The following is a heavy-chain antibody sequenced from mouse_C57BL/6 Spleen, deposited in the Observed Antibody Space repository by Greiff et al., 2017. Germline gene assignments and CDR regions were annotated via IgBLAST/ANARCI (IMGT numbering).Heavy chain of an antibody. CDR1: GFTFSSYT. J-gene: IGHJ1*03. CDR2: ISGGGGNT. V-gene: IGHV5-9*01. Sequence: EVQGVESGGGLVKPGGSLKLSCAASGFTFSSYTMSWVRQTPEKRLEWVATISGGGGNTYYPDIVKGLFTISRDNAQNTLYLHMSSLRSEDTALYYCARHPLYDYGTFDFWGTGTTVTVSS. CDR3: ARHPLYDYGTFDF. D-gene: IGHD1-1*01.